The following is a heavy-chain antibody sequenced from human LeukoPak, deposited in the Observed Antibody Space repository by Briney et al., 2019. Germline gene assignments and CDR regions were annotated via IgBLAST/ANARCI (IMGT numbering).Heavy chain of an antibody. Sequence: GGSLRLSCAASGFTLSSYELNWVRQAPGKGLEWVSYISSSGSIIYYADSVKGRFTISRDNAKNSLYLQMNSLRAEDTALYYCARDLGMTDGDYVSYFDYWGQGTLVTVCS. D-gene: IGHD4-17*01. CDR3: ARDLGMTDGDYVSYFDY. V-gene: IGHV3-48*03. CDR2: ISSSGSII. CDR1: GFTLSSYE. J-gene: IGHJ4*02.